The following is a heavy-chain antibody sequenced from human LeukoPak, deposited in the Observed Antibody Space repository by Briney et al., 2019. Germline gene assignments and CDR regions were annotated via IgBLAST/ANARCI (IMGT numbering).Heavy chain of an antibody. CDR1: GFTFSSHG. D-gene: IGHD3-9*01. V-gene: IGHV3-23*01. J-gene: IGHJ5*02. CDR2: ISPSGGIT. CDR3: AKGRRYNILTGYYVSEVDP. Sequence: GGSLRLSCAASGFTFSSHGMNWVRQAPGKGLEWVSGISPSGGITYYTDSVKGRFTISRDNSKNTLYLQMSSLRADDTAVYYCAKGRRYNILTGYYVSEVDPWGQGTQVTVSS.